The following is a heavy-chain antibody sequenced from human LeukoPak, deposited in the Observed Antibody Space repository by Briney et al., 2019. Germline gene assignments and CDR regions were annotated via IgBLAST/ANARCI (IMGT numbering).Heavy chain of an antibody. CDR1: GGSISSYY. CDR2: IYYSGST. D-gene: IGHD3-9*01. CDR3: ARNDILTGYCFDS. Sequence: SETLSLTCTVSGGSISSYYWSWIRQPPGKGLEWIGYIYYSGSTNYNPSLKSRVTISVDTSKNQFSLKLSSVTAADTAVYFCARNDILTGYCFDSWGQGTLVTVSS. V-gene: IGHV4-59*08. J-gene: IGHJ4*02.